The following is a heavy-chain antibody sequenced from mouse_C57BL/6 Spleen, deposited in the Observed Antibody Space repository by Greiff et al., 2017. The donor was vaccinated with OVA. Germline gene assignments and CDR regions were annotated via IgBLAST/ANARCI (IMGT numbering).Heavy chain of an antibody. V-gene: IGHV10-1*01. CDR1: GFSFNTYA. D-gene: IGHD1-1*01. Sequence: EVQGVESGGGLVQPKGSLKLSCAASGFSFNTYAMNWVRQAPGKGLEWVARIRSKSNNYASYYADSVKDRFTISRDDSESMLYLKMNNLRSEDTAMYYCVRSTVEFAYWGQGTLVTVSA. CDR2: IRSKSNNYAS. CDR3: VRSTVEFAY. J-gene: IGHJ3*01.